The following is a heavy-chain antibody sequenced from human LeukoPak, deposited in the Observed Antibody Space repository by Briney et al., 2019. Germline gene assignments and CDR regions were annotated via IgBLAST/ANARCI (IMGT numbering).Heavy chain of an antibody. D-gene: IGHD6-13*01. CDR3: AKERGIAAAKEYFQH. CDR2: ISSSGSTI. Sequence: PGGSLRLSCAASGFTFSSYAMSWVRQAPGKGLEWGSYISSSGSTIYYADSVKGRFTISRDNAKNSLFLQMNSLRAEDTAVYYCAKERGIAAAKEYFQHWGQGHLVPVSS. J-gene: IGHJ1*01. V-gene: IGHV3-48*04. CDR1: GFTFSSYA.